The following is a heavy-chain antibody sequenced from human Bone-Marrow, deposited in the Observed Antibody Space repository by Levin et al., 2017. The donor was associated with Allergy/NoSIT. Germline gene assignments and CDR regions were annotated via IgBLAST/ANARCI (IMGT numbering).Heavy chain of an antibody. CDR1: GFTFSGSR. J-gene: IGHJ3*01. D-gene: IGHD3-10*01. CDR2: ISYNGDTI. V-gene: IGHV3-23*01. CDR3: VTSNVFGAFDF. Sequence: SCATSGFTFSGSRMNWVRQAPGKGLEWVSTISYNGDTISYADSVRGHFTISRDNSKSAVYLQLNSLRAEDTAVYYCVTSNVFGAFDFWGQGTVVTVSS.